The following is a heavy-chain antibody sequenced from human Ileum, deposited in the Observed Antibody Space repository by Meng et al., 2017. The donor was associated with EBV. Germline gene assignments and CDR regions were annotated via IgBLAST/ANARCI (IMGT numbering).Heavy chain of an antibody. CDR2: VYHRGDT. CDR3: GRDQGRELINH. J-gene: IGHJ4*02. D-gene: IGHD1-7*01. V-gene: IGHV4-4*02. Sequence: VAVQEAGPGTVKASGTLSLTCTVSGDSISSDIWWSWVRQPPGKGLEWIGEVYHRGDTNYNPSLKSRVDISVDKSKNQFYLSLFSVTAADTAVYYCGRDQGRELINHWGQGTLVTVSS. CDR1: GDSISSDIW.